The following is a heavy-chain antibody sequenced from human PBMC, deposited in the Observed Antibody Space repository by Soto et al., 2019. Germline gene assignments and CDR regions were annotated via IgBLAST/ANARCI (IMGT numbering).Heavy chain of an antibody. V-gene: IGHV1-3*01. CDR2: INAGNGDT. CDR3: ARAISGYVT. J-gene: IGHJ4*02. CDR1: GIAYSTYV. Sequence: VQLVQSGAEVKKPGASVRISCTASGIAYSTYVIHWVRQAPGQGLEWMGWINAGNGDTRYSQRFQGRVTLTRDTSATTTYMDLSSLRSEDTSIYYCARAISGYVTWGQGNLVTVSS. D-gene: IGHD5-12*01.